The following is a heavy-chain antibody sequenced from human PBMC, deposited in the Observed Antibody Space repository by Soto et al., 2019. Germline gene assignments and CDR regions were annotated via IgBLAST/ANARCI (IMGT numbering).Heavy chain of an antibody. CDR2: IIPIFGTA. D-gene: IGHD3-3*01. Sequence: QVQLLQSGAEVKKPGSSVKVSCKASGGTFSSYAISWVRQAPGQGLAWMGCIIPIFGTANYAQKFQGRVTITADESTSTASMELSSLGSEDTAVYYCARDPGTMAIVGVVISGRSESSGMVVWGQLTTVTVS. CDR1: GGTFSSYA. J-gene: IGHJ6*02. V-gene: IGHV1-69*01. CDR3: ARDPGTMAIVGVVISGRSESSGMVV.